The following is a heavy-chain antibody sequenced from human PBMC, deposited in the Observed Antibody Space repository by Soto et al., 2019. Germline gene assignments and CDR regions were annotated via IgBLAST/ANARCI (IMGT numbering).Heavy chain of an antibody. V-gene: IGHV1-8*01. Sequence: ASVKVSCKASGYTFTSYDINWVRQATGQGLEWMGWMNPNSGNTGYAQKFQGRVTMTRNTSISTAYMELSSLRSEDTAVYYCARGLPRDYGDYYYYGMDVWGQGTTVTVSS. D-gene: IGHD4-17*01. CDR2: MNPNSGNT. CDR3: ARGLPRDYGDYYYYGMDV. CDR1: GYTFTSYD. J-gene: IGHJ6*02.